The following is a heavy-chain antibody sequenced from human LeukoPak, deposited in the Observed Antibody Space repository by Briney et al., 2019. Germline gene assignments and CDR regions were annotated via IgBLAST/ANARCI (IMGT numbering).Heavy chain of an antibody. CDR3: ARGSGYDWAPDY. CDR1: GGSISSYY. J-gene: IGHJ4*02. D-gene: IGHD5-12*01. V-gene: IGHV4-59*01. CDR2: IYYSGST. Sequence: PSETLSLTCTVSGGSISSYYWSWIRQPPGKGLEWIGYIYYSGSTNYNPSLKSRVTISVDTSKNQFSLKLSSVTAADTAVYYCARGSGYDWAPDYWGQGTLVTVSS.